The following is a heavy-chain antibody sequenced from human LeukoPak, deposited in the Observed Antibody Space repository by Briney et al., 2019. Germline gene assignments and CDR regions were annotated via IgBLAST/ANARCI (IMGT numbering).Heavy chain of an antibody. CDR1: GYTFTAYY. Sequence: WASVKVSCKASGYTFTAYYMHWVRQAPGQGLEWMGSIDPNGGGTKYAQNFQGRVTMARDTSISTAYMELSRLTSDDTAVYYCARGGGLAAAGTRFDYWGQGTLVTVSS. CDR2: IDPNGGGT. D-gene: IGHD6-13*01. V-gene: IGHV1-2*02. J-gene: IGHJ4*02. CDR3: ARGGGLAAAGTRFDY.